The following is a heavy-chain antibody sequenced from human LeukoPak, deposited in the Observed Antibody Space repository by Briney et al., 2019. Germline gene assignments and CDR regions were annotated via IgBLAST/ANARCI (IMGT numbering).Heavy chain of an antibody. V-gene: IGHV3-23*01. D-gene: IGHD3-10*01. CDR2: ISGSGGGT. Sequence: GGSLRLSCAVSGITLSHYGMSWVRQAPGKGLEWVAGISGSGGGTHYADSVKGRFTISRDNPKNTLHLQMNSLRAEDTAVYFCAKRGVVIRVILVGFHKEAYYFDSWGQGALVIVPS. CDR3: AKRGVVIRVILVGFHKEAYYFDS. J-gene: IGHJ4*02. CDR1: GITLSHYG.